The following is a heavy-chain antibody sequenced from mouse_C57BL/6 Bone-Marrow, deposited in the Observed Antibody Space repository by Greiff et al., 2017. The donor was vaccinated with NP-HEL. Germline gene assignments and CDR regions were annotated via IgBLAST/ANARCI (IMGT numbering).Heavy chain of an antibody. D-gene: IGHD3-3*01. CDR3: ARGGRSFDY. V-gene: IGHV1-26*01. Sequence: EVQLQQSGPELVKPGASVKISCKASGYTFTDYYMNWVKQSHGKSLEWIGDINPNNGGTSYNQKFKGKATLTVDKSSSTAYMELRSLTSEDSAVYYCARGGRSFDYWGQGTTLTVSS. CDR1: GYTFTDYY. CDR2: INPNNGGT. J-gene: IGHJ2*01.